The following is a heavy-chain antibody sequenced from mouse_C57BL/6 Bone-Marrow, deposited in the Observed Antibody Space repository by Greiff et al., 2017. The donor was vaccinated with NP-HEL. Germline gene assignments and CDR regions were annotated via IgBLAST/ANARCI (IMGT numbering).Heavy chain of an antibody. Sequence: EVKLVESGGGLVQPGGSLSLSCAASGFTFTDYYMSWVRQPPGKALEWLGFIRNKANGYTTEYSASVKGRFTISRDNSQSILYLQMNALRAEDSATYYCAIYGGDYDGPYYYAMDYWGQGTSVTVSS. J-gene: IGHJ4*01. CDR2: IRNKANGYTT. D-gene: IGHD2-4*01. CDR1: GFTFTDYY. CDR3: AIYGGDYDGPYYYAMDY. V-gene: IGHV7-3*01.